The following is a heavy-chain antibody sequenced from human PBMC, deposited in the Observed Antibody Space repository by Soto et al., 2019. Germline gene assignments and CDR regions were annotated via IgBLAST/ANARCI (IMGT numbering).Heavy chain of an antibody. CDR3: ARGLGGLGDCFDT. CDR1: GYRFTGYY. Sequence: ASVKVSCKAAGYRFTGYYIHWVRQAPGQRLEWMGWINPSSGGTNFSQKFQGRVTMTSDTSISTAYMELTRLRYDDTASYYCARGLGGLGDCFDTWGQGSRVTVSS. CDR2: INPSSGGT. V-gene: IGHV1-2*02. J-gene: IGHJ5*02. D-gene: IGHD3-16*01.